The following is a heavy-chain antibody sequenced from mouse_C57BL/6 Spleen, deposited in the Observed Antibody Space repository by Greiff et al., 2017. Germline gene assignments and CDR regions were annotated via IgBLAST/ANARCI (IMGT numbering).Heavy chain of an antibody. CDR2: INPSSGYT. D-gene: IGHD2-12*01. CDR3: ASSLRLVWYFDV. CDR1: GYTFTSYT. V-gene: IGHV1-4*01. Sequence: VHLVESGAELARPGASVKMSCKASGYTFTSYTMHWVKQRPGQGLEWIGYINPSSGYTKYNQKFKDKATLTADKSSSTAYMQLSSLTSEDSAVYYCASSLRLVWYFDVWGTGTPVTVSS. J-gene: IGHJ1*03.